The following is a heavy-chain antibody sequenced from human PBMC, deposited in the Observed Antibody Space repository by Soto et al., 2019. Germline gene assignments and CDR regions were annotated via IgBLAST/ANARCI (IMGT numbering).Heavy chain of an antibody. CDR1: GFTFSSYA. Sequence: EVQLLESGGGLVQPGGSLRLSCAASGFTFSSYAMSWVRQAPGKGLEWVSAISGSGGSTYYADSVKGRFTISRDNSKNTLYLQMTSLRAEDTAVYYCAKDLPSCSSTSCYAEPAYYYGMDVWGQGTTVTVSS. V-gene: IGHV3-23*01. CDR3: AKDLPSCSSTSCYAEPAYYYGMDV. D-gene: IGHD2-2*01. J-gene: IGHJ6*02. CDR2: ISGSGGST.